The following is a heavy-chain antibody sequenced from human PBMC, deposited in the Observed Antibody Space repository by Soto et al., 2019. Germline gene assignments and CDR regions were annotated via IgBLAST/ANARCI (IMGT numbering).Heavy chain of an antibody. CDR2: ISGSAGLT. D-gene: IGHD2-8*02. V-gene: IGHV3-23*01. Sequence: GGSLRLSCTASGFTFSSHAMSWVRQAPGKHLEWVSSISGSAGLTFYTDSVKGRFTISRDNSKNTLYLQMNSLRAEDTARYYCAKDWTSGSSPYWGQGTLVTVSS. CDR3: AKDWTSGSSPY. J-gene: IGHJ4*02. CDR1: GFTFSSHA.